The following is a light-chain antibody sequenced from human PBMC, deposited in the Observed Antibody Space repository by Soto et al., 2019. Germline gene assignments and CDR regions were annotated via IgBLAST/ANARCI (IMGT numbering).Light chain of an antibody. Sequence: QSALTQPPSASGSPGQSVTISCTGTGSDIGAYTYVSWYQHHPGTAPKLIIYEVTKRPSGVPDRFSGSKSGNTASLTVSGLQTEDEADYYCAAWDDSLNGVIFGGGTKLTVL. V-gene: IGLV2-8*01. CDR1: GSDIGAYTY. CDR3: AAWDDSLNGVI. J-gene: IGLJ2*01. CDR2: EVT.